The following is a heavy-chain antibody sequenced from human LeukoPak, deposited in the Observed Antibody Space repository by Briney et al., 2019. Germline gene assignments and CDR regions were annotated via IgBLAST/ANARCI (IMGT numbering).Heavy chain of an antibody. J-gene: IGHJ4*02. Sequence: GGSLRLSCAGSGFALKSYSLSWVRQAPGKGLEWVSSISSTSAYIYYADSVKGRFTISRDNSKNTLYLQMNSLRAEDTAVYYCAKGDGYINWGQGTLVTVSS. CDR1: GFALKSYS. CDR2: ISSTSAYI. CDR3: AKGDGYIN. V-gene: IGHV3-21*04. D-gene: IGHD5-24*01.